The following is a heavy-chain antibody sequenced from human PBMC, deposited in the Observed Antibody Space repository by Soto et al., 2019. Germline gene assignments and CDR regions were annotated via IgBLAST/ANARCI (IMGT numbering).Heavy chain of an antibody. CDR2: IYYSGST. Sequence: QLQLQESGPGLVKPSETLSLTCTVSGGSISSSSYYWGWIRQPPGKGLEWIGSIYYSGSTYYNPSPKSRVTISVDTSKNQFSLKLSSVTAADTAVYYCARRPSMGIGVDIGGGAFDIWGQGTMVTVSS. D-gene: IGHD3-22*01. V-gene: IGHV4-39*01. CDR3: ARRPSMGIGVDIGGGAFDI. J-gene: IGHJ3*02. CDR1: GGSISSSSYY.